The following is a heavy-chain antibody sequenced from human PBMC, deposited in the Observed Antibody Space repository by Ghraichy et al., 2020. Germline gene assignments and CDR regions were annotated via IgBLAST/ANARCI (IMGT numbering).Heavy chain of an antibody. Sequence: GESMNISCAASGFTFDDYTMHWVRQAPGKGLEWVSLISWDGGSTYYADSVQGRFTISRDNSKNSLYLQMNSLRTEDTSLYYCAKEFTRDYVYYFDDWGQGTLGTVSS. V-gene: IGHV3-43*01. CDR1: GFTFDDYT. D-gene: IGHD3-16*01. CDR2: ISWDGGST. J-gene: IGHJ4*02. CDR3: AKEFTRDYVYYFDD.